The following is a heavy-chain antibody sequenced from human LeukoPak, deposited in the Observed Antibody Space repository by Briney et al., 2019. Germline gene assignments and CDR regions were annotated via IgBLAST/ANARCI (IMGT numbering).Heavy chain of an antibody. CDR3: ARKLAVDV. CDR2: MNPNSGNT. V-gene: IGHV1-8*01. CDR1: GYTFTTYD. J-gene: IGHJ6*02. Sequence: GASVKVSCKASGYTFTTYDINWVRQATGQGLEWRGWMNPNSGNTGYAQKFPGRVTMTRNTSISTAYMELTSRRFVDTATYFCARKLAVDVWGQGTTVTVSS.